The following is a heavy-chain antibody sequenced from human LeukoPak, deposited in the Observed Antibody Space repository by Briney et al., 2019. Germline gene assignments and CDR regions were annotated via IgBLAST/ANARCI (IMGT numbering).Heavy chain of an antibody. Sequence: GRSLRLSCAASGFTFSDYGMHWVRQAPGKGLEWVSAISGSGGSTYYADSVKGRFTISRDNSKNTLYLQMNSLRAEDTAVYYCAKDRVALAVIPYMDVWGQGTTVTVSS. CDR2: ISGSGGST. J-gene: IGHJ6*02. D-gene: IGHD2-21*01. CDR3: AKDRVALAVIPYMDV. V-gene: IGHV3-23*01. CDR1: GFTFSDYG.